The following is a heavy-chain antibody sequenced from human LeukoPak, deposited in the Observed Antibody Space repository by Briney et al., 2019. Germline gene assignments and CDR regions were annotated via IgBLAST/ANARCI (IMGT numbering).Heavy chain of an antibody. Sequence: PSETLSLTCTVSGDSISSYYWSWIRHPPGKGLEWIGYIYYSGSTNYNPSLKSRVTISVDTSKHQFSMKLRSVTSADTGIYYCAREPVAAAGTPFDYWGQGNLVTVSS. V-gene: IGHV4-59*12. CDR3: AREPVAAAGTPFDY. J-gene: IGHJ4*02. D-gene: IGHD6-13*01. CDR2: IYYSGST. CDR1: GDSISSYY.